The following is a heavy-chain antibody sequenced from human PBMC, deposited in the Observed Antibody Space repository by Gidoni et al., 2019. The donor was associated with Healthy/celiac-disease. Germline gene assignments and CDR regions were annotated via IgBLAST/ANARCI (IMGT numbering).Heavy chain of an antibody. CDR3: TTDLYYYDSSVSFDY. D-gene: IGHD3-22*01. CDR2: IKSKTDGGTT. Sequence: EVQLVESGGGLVKPGGSLRLSCAASGFTCSNAWMSWVRQAPGKGLEWVGRIKSKTDGGTTDYAAPVKGRFTISRDDSKNTLYLQMNSLKTEDTAVYYCTTDLYYYDSSVSFDYWGQGTLVTVSS. J-gene: IGHJ4*02. CDR1: GFTCSNAW. V-gene: IGHV3-15*01.